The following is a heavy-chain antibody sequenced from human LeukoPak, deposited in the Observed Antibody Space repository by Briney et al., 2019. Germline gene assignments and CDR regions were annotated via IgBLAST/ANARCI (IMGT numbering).Heavy chain of an antibody. V-gene: IGHV6-1*01. J-gene: IGHJ2*01. Sequence: SQTLSLTCAISGDSVSSNSAAWNWIRQSPSRGLEWLGRTYYRSKWYNDYAVSVKSRITINPDTSKNQFSLQLNSVTPEDTAVYYCARESRPGYSSSWYHQGGGWYFDLWGRGTLVTVSS. CDR1: GDSVSSNSAA. D-gene: IGHD6-13*01. CDR3: ARESRPGYSSSWYHQGGGWYFDL. CDR2: TYYRSKWYN.